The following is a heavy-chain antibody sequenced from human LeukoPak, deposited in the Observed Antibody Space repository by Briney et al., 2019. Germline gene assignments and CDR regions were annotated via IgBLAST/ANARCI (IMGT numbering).Heavy chain of an antibody. CDR2: ISGSDGST. Sequence: PGGSLRLSCAASGFTFSNYAMSWVRQAPGKGLEWVSAISGSDGSTYYADSVKGRFTISRHNSKDTLYLQMTSLRAEDTALYYCAERGSHGSLYFFDYWGQGTLVTVSS. CDR3: AERGSHGSLYFFDY. J-gene: IGHJ4*02. V-gene: IGHV3-23*01. D-gene: IGHD3-10*01. CDR1: GFTFSNYA.